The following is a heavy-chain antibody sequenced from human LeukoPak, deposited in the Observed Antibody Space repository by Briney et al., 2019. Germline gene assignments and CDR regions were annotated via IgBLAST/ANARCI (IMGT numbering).Heavy chain of an antibody. Sequence: PGGSLKVSCEASGFTFTNYGMHWVRQAPGKGLVWVSRINGDGCSTGYADSVKGRFTISRDNAKNTVNLQMNSLRAEDTAVYYCTRGASAGAFDIWGQATMVTVSS. CDR3: TRGASAGAFDI. CDR1: GFTFTNYG. D-gene: IGHD6-13*01. J-gene: IGHJ3*02. CDR2: INGDGCST. V-gene: IGHV3-74*01.